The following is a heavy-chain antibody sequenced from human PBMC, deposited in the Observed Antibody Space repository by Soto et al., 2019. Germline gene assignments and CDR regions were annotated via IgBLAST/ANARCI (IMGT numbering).Heavy chain of an antibody. Sequence: SETLSLTCAVSGHAISSGSYWDWIRQPPGKGLEWIGSIYHSGNTYFNPSLESRVTISVDTSKNQFSLKLSSVTAADTAVYYCVRDFVTNKGRLGPWGQGISVPVYS. CDR2: IYHSGNT. J-gene: IGHJ5*02. D-gene: IGHD2-15*01. CDR3: VRDFVTNKGRLGP. CDR1: GHAISSGSY. V-gene: IGHV4-38-2*02.